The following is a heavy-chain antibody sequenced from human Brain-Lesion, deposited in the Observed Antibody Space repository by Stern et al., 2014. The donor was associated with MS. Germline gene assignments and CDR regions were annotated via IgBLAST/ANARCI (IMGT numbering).Heavy chain of an antibody. CDR1: GFNLSSYA. D-gene: IGHD2-2*01. CDR2: ISSSSTYM. CDR3: ASSIVEVPAAENKGFDP. V-gene: IGHV3-21*01. J-gene: IGHJ5*02. Sequence: EVQLLESGGGLVKPGGSLRLSCAASGFNLSSYAMNWVRQAPGKGLEWVSSISSSSTYMYHADSVKGRFTISRDNAKNSLYLQMKSLRAEDTGVYYCASSIVEVPAAENKGFDPWGQGTLVTVSS.